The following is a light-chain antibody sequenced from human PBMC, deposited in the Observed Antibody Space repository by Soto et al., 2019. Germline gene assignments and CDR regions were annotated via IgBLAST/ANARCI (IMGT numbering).Light chain of an antibody. V-gene: IGLV1-44*01. Sequence: QPVLTQPPSASATPGQRVTISCSGSSSNIGGNPVNWYQQFPGTTPKLLIFSDIQRPSGVPDRFSGSKSGTSVFLAISGLQSEDEADYYCVAWDDSLNGWVFGGGTKLTVL. CDR2: SDI. CDR1: SSNIGGNP. CDR3: VAWDDSLNGWV. J-gene: IGLJ3*02.